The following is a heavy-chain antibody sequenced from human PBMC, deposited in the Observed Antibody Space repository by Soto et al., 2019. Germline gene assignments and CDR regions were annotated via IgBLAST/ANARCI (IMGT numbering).Heavy chain of an antibody. CDR1: GFSLSTSGVS. Sequence: QITLKESGPTLVKPTQTLTLTCTFSGFSLSTSGVSVGWIRQPPGKALEWLALIYWDDDKRYSPSLKSRLNITKYTSKHQVVLTMTNMDPVDTATYFCARGILFGELSWGQGTLVTVSS. J-gene: IGHJ4*02. V-gene: IGHV2-5*02. D-gene: IGHD3-10*01. CDR2: IYWDDDK. CDR3: ARGILFGELS.